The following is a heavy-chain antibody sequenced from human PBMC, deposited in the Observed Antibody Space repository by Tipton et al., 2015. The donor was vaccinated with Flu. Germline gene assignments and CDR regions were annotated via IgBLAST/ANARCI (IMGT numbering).Heavy chain of an antibody. CDR3: ARVALRSDYYGSGTIPRYFAFDI. V-gene: IGHV4-59*01. J-gene: IGHJ3*02. Sequence: TLSLTCTVSGGSISSYYWSWIRQPPGKGLERIGYIYYSGSTNYNPSLKSRVTISVDTSKNQFSLKLSSVTAADTAVYYCARVALRSDYYGSGTIPRYFAFDIWGQGTMVTVSS. CDR2: IYYSGST. CDR1: GGSISSYY. D-gene: IGHD3-10*01.